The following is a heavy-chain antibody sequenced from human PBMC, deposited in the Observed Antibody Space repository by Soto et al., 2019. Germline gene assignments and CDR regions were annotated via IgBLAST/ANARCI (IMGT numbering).Heavy chain of an antibody. Sequence: GASVKVSCEASGDTFTGYYMHWVRQAPGQGLEWMGWINPNSGGTNYAQKFQGWVTMTRDTSISTAYMELSRLRSDDTAVYYCARDTGSGSYLGYYYGMDVWGQGTTVTVSS. CDR2: INPNSGGT. CDR1: GDTFTGYY. J-gene: IGHJ6*02. V-gene: IGHV1-2*04. CDR3: ARDTGSGSYLGYYYGMDV. D-gene: IGHD3-10*01.